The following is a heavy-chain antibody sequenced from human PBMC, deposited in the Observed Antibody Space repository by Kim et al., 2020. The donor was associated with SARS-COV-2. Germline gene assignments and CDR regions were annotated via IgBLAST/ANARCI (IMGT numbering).Heavy chain of an antibody. CDR3: ARGSYGSGNYFYY. D-gene: IGHD3-10*01. V-gene: IGHV3-30-3*01. CDR1: GFTFSSYA. J-gene: IGHJ4*02. Sequence: GGSLRLSCAASGFTFSSYAMHWVRQAPGKGLEWVAVISYDGSNKYYADSVKGRFTISRDNSKNTLYLQMNSLRAEDTAVYYCARGSYGSGNYFYYWGQGTLVTVSS. CDR2: ISYDGSNK.